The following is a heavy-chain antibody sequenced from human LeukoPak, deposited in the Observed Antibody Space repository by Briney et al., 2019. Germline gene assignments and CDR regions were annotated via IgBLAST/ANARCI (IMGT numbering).Heavy chain of an antibody. Sequence: PSETLSLTCTVPGGSISSYYWSWIRQPAGKGLEWIGRIYTSGSTNYNPSLKSRVTMSVDTSKTQFSLKLTSVTAADTAVYYCARHRPTAGNSWFDPWGQGTLVTVSS. V-gene: IGHV4-4*07. CDR2: IYTSGST. D-gene: IGHD4-17*01. J-gene: IGHJ5*02. CDR3: ARHRPTAGNSWFDP. CDR1: GGSISSYY.